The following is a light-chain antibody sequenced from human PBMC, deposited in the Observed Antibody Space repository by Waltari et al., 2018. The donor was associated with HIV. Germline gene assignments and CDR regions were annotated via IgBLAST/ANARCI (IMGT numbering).Light chain of an antibody. J-gene: IGLJ2*01. CDR1: NLGDQY. V-gene: IGLV3-1*01. Sequence: SYELTQPPSVSVSPGQTASIPCSGANLGDQYVSLYQQKAGQSPVLVIFQDSKRPSGIPERFSGSNSGNTATLTISGTQAMDEADYYCQAWDSRTSFGGGTKLTVL. CDR3: QAWDSRTS. CDR2: QDS.